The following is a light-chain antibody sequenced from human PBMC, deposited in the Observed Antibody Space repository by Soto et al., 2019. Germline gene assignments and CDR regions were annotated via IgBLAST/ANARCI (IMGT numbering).Light chain of an antibody. V-gene: IGKV3-15*01. J-gene: IGKJ1*01. CDR1: ETVATN. Sequence: EVVMTQSPATLSESPGERATLSCRASETVATNLAWYQQKPGQAPRLLISGASTRAAGISDRFRGSGSGTEFTLTISSLRSEDSAIYYCQQYFEWPPMTFGQGTKVEI. CDR3: QQYFEWPPMT. CDR2: GAS.